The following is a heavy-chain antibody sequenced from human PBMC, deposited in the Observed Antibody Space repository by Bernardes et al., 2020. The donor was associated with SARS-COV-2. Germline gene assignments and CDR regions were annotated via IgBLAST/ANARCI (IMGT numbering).Heavy chain of an antibody. V-gene: IGHV3-23*01. D-gene: IGHD2-2*02. J-gene: IGHJ6*02. CDR2: ISCSGGST. CDR3: ANALCSSTSCYNYYGMDV. Sequence: GGSLRLSCAASGFTFSSYAMSWVRQAPGKGLEWVSSISCSGGSTYYADSVKGRFTISRDNSKNTLYLQMNSLRAEDTAVYYCANALCSSTSCYNYYGMDVWGQGTTVTVSS. CDR1: GFTFSSYA.